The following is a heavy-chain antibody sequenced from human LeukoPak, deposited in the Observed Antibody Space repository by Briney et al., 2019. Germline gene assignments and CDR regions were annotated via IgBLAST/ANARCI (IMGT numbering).Heavy chain of an antibody. CDR3: AELGITMIGGV. J-gene: IGHJ6*04. CDR2: INSNGGST. V-gene: IGHV3-64*01. Sequence: GGSLRLSCVASGFTFSSYAMHWVRQTPGKGLEYVSGINSNGGSTHYANSVKGRFTISRDNSKHTLYLQMNSLRAEDTAVYYCAELGITMIGGVWGKGTTVTISS. CDR1: GFTFSSYA. D-gene: IGHD3-10*02.